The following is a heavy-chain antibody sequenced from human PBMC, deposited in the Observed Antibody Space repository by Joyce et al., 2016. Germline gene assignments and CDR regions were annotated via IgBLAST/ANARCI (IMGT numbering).Heavy chain of an antibody. CDR3: ARGIGGYSFVDY. Sequence: QVQLVQSGAEVKKPGSSVTVSCEASGGTFSTHAISWVRQAPGQGLEWMGGIIPIFGTANYAQKCQGRVTITADESTSTAYLELSRLRSEDTAVYYCARGIGGYSFVDYWGQGTLVSVSS. CDR1: GGTFSTHA. D-gene: IGHD5-12*01. CDR2: IIPIFGTA. V-gene: IGHV1-69*01. J-gene: IGHJ4*02.